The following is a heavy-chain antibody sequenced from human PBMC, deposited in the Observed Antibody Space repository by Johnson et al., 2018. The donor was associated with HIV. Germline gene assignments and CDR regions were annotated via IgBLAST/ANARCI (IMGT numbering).Heavy chain of an antibody. V-gene: IGHV3-30*18. CDR3: AKASDSSGYYYVPDAFDI. D-gene: IGHD3-22*01. Sequence: QVQLLESGGGVVQPGRSLRLSCAASGFTFSSYGMDWVRQAPGKGLEWLAFISYDGSNKYYADYVKGLFTISRDNSKNTLYLQMNSLRAEDTAVYYCAKASDSSGYYYVPDAFDIWGQGTMVTVSS. CDR2: ISYDGSNK. CDR1: GFTFSSYG. J-gene: IGHJ3*02.